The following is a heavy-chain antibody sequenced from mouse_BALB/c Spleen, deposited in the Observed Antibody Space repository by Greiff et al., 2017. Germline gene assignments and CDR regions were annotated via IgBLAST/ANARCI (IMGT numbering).Heavy chain of an antibody. V-gene: IGHV5-12-1*01. Sequence: EVKLMESGGGLVKPGGSLKLSCAASGFAFSSYDMSWVRQTPEKRLEWVAYISSGGGSTYYPDTVKGRFTISRDNAKNTLYLQMSSLKSEDTAMYYCASQTARATGGFAYWGQGTLVTVSA. D-gene: IGHD3-2*01. CDR3: ASQTARATGGFAY. CDR2: ISSGGGST. CDR1: GFAFSSYD. J-gene: IGHJ3*01.